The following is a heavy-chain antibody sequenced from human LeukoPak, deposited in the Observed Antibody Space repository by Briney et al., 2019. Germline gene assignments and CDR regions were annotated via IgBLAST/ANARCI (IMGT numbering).Heavy chain of an antibody. D-gene: IGHD2-2*02. J-gene: IGHJ4*02. CDR3: SSGGHQLLYERLPDY. V-gene: IGHV1-69*05. Sequence: GGSLRLSCAASGGTFSSYAISWVRQAPGQGLEWMGGIIPIFGTANYAQKFQGRVTITTDESTSTAYMELSSLRSEDTAVYYCSSGGHQLLYERLPDYWGQGTLVTVSS. CDR2: IIPIFGTA. CDR1: GGTFSSYA.